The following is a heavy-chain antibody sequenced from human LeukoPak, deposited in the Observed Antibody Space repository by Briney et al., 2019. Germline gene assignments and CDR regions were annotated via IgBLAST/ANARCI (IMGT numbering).Heavy chain of an antibody. CDR2: ISSSSYI. J-gene: IGHJ6*03. Sequence: PGGSLRLSCAASGFTFSSYSMNWVRQAPGKGLEWVSSISSSSYIYYADSVKGRFTISRDNAKNSLYLQMNSLRAEDTAVYYCAREGPYTHPWSDVNMDVWGKGTTVTVSS. D-gene: IGHD3-3*01. CDR3: AREGPYTHPWSDVNMDV. V-gene: IGHV3-21*01. CDR1: GFTFSSYS.